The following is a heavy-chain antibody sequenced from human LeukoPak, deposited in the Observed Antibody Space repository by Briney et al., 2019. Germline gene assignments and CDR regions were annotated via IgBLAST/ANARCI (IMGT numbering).Heavy chain of an antibody. CDR3: ARNNDMDV. CDR1: GFILSNHW. Sequence: PGSSLRLSCAASGFILSNHWMTWVRQAPGKGPEWVANMNKDGSEKYYVDSVKGRFTISRDTAKNPLYLQMNNLRAEDTALYYCARNNDMDVWGQGTTVIVSS. CDR2: MNKDGSEK. D-gene: IGHD1/OR15-1a*01. J-gene: IGHJ6*02. V-gene: IGHV3-7*03.